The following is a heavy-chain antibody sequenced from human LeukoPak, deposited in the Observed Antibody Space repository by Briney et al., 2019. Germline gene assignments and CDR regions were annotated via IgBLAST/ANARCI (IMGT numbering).Heavy chain of an antibody. CDR1: GFTFSSYA. V-gene: IGHV3-23*01. D-gene: IGHD7-27*01. J-gene: IGHJ4*02. CDR2: ISGSGGST. CDR3: AKDGGLWVSAHWGDS. Sequence: PGGSLRLSCAASGFTFSSYAMSWVRQAPGKGLEWVSGISGSGGSTYYADSVKGRFTISRDNSKNTLYLQTNSLRAEDTAVYYCAKDGGLWVSAHWGDSWGRGTLVTVSS.